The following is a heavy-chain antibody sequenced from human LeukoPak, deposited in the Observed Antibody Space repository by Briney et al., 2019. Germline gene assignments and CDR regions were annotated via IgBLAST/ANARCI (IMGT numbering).Heavy chain of an antibody. J-gene: IGHJ4*02. D-gene: IGHD3-10*01. V-gene: IGHV3-23*01. Sequence: GGSLRLSCTASGFTFSTYAMSWVRQASGKGLEWVSAITDSGGNTYYAAPVKGRFTISRDNSKNTLYLQMNSLRAEDTAVYYCAREPTRGDWGQGTLVTVSS. CDR1: GFTFSTYA. CDR3: AREPTRGD. CDR2: ITDSGGNT.